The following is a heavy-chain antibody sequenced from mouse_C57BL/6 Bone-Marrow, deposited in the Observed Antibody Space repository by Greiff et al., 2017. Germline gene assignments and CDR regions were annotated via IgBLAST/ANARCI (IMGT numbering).Heavy chain of an antibody. J-gene: IGHJ1*03. V-gene: IGHV1-7*01. CDR2: INPSSGYT. Sequence: QVQLKESGAELAKPGASVKLSCKASGYTFTSYWMHWVKQRPGQGLEWIGYINPSSGYTKYNQKFKDKATLTADKSSSTAYMQLSSLTYEDSAVYYCARDTTDWYFDVGGTGTTVTVSS. CDR1: GYTFTSYW. CDR3: ARDTTDWYFDV. D-gene: IGHD1-1*01.